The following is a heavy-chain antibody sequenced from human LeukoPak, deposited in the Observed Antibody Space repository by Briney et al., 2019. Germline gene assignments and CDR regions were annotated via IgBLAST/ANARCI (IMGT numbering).Heavy chain of an antibody. V-gene: IGHV4-38-2*01. CDR1: GYSISSGYY. D-gene: IGHD2/OR15-2a*01. Sequence: SETLSLTCAVSGYSISSGYYWGWLRQPPGKGLEWIGSIYHSGSTYYNPSLKSRVTISVDTSKNQFSLKLSSVTAADTAVYYCARKEYFDVWGKGTTVTVSS. J-gene: IGHJ6*04. CDR3: ARKEYFDV. CDR2: IYHSGST.